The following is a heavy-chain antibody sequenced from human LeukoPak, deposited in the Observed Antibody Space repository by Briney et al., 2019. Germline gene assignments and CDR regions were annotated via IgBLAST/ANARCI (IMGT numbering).Heavy chain of an antibody. CDR1: GYTFTNYV. J-gene: IGHJ4*02. CDR2: INTGNGNT. CDR3: ARGRRVEGDSSGWALYYFDN. V-gene: IGHV1-3*03. D-gene: IGHD6-19*01. Sequence: GASVKVSCRASGYTFTNYVIHWVRQAPGQRLEWMGWINTGNGNTKYAQEFQGRVTFTRDTSANTAYMELNSLKSDDMSLYYCARGRRVEGDSSGWALYYFDNWGQGTLVTVSS.